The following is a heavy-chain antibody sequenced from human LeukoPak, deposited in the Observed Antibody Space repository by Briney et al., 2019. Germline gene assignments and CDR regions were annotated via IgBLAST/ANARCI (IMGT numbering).Heavy chain of an antibody. V-gene: IGHV3-30*02. CDR2: IRYDGSNK. CDR1: GFTFSSYG. D-gene: IGHD5-24*01. Sequence: GGSLRLSCAASGFTFSSYGMHWVRQAPGKGLEWVAFIRYDGSNKYYADSVKGRFTISRDNSKNTLYLQMNSLRAEDTAVYYCARVAEMATITLNYWGQGTLVTVSS. CDR3: ARVAEMATITLNY. J-gene: IGHJ4*02.